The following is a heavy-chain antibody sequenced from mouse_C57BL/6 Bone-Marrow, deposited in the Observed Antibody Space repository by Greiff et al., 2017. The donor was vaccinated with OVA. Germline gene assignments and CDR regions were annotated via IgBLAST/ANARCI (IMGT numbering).Heavy chain of an antibody. CDR3: QRANGNYGGAMDY. V-gene: IGHV14-4*01. CDR1: GFNIKDDY. D-gene: IGHD2-1*01. CDR2: IDPENGDT. Sequence: EVNVVESGAELVRPGASVKLSCTASGFNIKDDYMHWVKQRPEQGLEWIGWIDPENGDTEYASKFQGKATITADTSSNTAYLQLSSLTSEDTAVYYCQRANGNYGGAMDYWGQGTSVTVSS. J-gene: IGHJ4*01.